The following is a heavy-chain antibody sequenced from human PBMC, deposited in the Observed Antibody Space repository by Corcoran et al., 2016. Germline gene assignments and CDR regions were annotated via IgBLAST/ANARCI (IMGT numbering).Heavy chain of an antibody. V-gene: IGHV4-34*01. CDR3: ARGRTTVNTIRSFYHGMDV. D-gene: IGHD4-17*01. Sequence: QVQLQQWGAGLLKPSETLSLTCAVYGGSFSDYYWSWIRQPPGKGLEWIGEINDSGSTNYNPSLKSRVTISIDTSKNQFPLKVTSVTAADTAVYVCARGRTTVNTIRSFYHGMDVWGQGTTVTVSS. CDR1: GGSFSDYY. CDR2: INDSGST. J-gene: IGHJ6*02.